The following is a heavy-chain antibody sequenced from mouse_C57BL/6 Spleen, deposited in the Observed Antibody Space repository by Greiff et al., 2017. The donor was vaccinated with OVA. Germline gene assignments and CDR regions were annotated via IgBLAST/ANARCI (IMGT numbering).Heavy chain of an antibody. V-gene: IGHV1-7*01. CDR3: AREGIWDGHYEDY. J-gene: IGHJ2*01. D-gene: IGHD2-3*01. Sequence: QVHVKQSGAELAKPGASVKLSCKASGYTFTSYWMHWVKQRPGQGLEWIGYINPSSGYTKYNQKFKDKATLTADKSSSTAYMQLSSLTYEDSAVYYCAREGIWDGHYEDYWGQGTTLTVSS. CDR2: INPSSGYT. CDR1: GYTFTSYW.